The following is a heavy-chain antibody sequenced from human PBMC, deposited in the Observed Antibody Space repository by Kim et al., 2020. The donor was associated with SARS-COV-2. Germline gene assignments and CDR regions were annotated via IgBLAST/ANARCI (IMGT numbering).Heavy chain of an antibody. CDR2: ISSKAYGGTT. CDR1: GFTFGDYA. V-gene: IGHV3-49*03. D-gene: IGHD3-16*01. Sequence: GGSLRLSCTASGFTFGDYAMRWFRQAPGKGLEWVGFISSKAYGGTTGDAASVKCRFTNSSDDSNSIPYLQMNSLKSEDTDVYYCTSSYALYGLDVWGQGTSVTVSS. J-gene: IGHJ6*02. CDR3: TSSYALYGLDV.